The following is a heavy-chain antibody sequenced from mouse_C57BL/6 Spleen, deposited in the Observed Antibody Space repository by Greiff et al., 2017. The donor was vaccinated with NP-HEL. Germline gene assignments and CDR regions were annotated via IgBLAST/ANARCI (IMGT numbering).Heavy chain of an antibody. D-gene: IGHD1-1*01. CDR2: SRNKDTDYTT. CDR1: GFTFSDFY. CDR3: ARDRTTVVANFDV. V-gene: IGHV7-1*01. Sequence: EVQGVESGGGLVQSGRSLRLSCATSGFTFSDFYMEWVRQAPGKGLEWIAASRNKDTDYTTEYSASVKGRFIVSRDTSQSILYLQMNALRAEDTAIYYCARDRTTVVANFDVWGTGTTVTVSS. J-gene: IGHJ1*03.